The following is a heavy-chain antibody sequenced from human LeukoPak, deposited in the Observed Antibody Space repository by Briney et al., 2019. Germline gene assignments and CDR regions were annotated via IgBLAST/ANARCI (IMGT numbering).Heavy chain of an antibody. Sequence: SETLSLTCIVSRGSISSYYWSWIRQPPGKGLEWIGYIYHGGSTNYNPSLKSRVTLSIDVSKNRFSLGLTAVTAADTAVYYCARGDFYAGGGRNWFDPWGHGTLVTVSS. CDR3: ARGDFYAGGGRNWFDP. J-gene: IGHJ5*02. V-gene: IGHV4-59*08. D-gene: IGHD2/OR15-2a*01. CDR2: IYHGGST. CDR1: RGSISSYY.